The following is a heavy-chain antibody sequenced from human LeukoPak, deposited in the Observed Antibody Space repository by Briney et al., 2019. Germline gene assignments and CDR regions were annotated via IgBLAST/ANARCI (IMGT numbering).Heavy chain of an antibody. Sequence: GRSLRLSCAASGFTFSSYAMHWVRQAPGKGLEWVAFIRSDGNNKYYADSVRGRFTISRDNSKNTLYLQMNSLRAEDTAVYYCAKDSSSYKPYYFDYWGQGTLVTVSS. CDR2: IRSDGNNK. CDR1: GFTFSSYA. J-gene: IGHJ4*02. CDR3: AKDSSSYKPYYFDY. V-gene: IGHV3-30*02. D-gene: IGHD6-13*01.